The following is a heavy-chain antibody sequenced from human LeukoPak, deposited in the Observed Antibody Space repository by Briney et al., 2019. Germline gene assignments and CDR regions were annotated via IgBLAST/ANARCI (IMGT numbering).Heavy chain of an antibody. J-gene: IGHJ4*02. Sequence: QPGGSLRLSCAASGFISGSYWMHWVRQPPGKGLVYIACINTDGFSTSYADSVKGRFTISRDNTKNTLYLQINSLRAEDTAVYYCARSRTYGGYGRGLDYWGQGTLVTVSS. D-gene: IGHD4-17*01. CDR1: GFISGSYW. CDR3: ARSRTYGGYGRGLDY. CDR2: INTDGFST. V-gene: IGHV3-74*01.